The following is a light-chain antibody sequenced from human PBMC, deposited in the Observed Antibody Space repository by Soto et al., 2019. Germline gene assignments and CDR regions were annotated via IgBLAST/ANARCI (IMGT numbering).Light chain of an antibody. CDR3: QQSYSIPLT. CDR1: QSISSF. CDR2: AAS. V-gene: IGKV1-39*01. Sequence: DIQMTQSPSSLSASVGDRVTITCRASQSISSFLNWYQQKPGKAPKLLIYAASSLQSGVPSRFSGSGSGTDFTLTISSLQPEDFATYYCQQSYSIPLTFGGGTNVDIK. J-gene: IGKJ4*01.